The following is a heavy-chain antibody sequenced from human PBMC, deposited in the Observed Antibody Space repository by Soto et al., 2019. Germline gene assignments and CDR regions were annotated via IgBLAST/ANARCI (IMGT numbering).Heavy chain of an antibody. V-gene: IGHV4-39*07. J-gene: IGHJ6*02. CDR3: AREDGYYGSGSLGMDV. CDR1: GGSISSSSYY. CDR2: IYYSGST. Sequence: PLETQSLTCTVSGGSISSSSYYWGWIRQPPGKGLEWIGSIYYSGSTNYNPSLKSRVTISVDKSKNQFSLKLSSVTAADTAVYYCAREDGYYGSGSLGMDVWGQGTTVTVSS. D-gene: IGHD3-10*01.